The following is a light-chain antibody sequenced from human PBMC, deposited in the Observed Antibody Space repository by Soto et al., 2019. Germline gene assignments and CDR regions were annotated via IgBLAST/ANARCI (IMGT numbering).Light chain of an antibody. CDR3: QSYDSSLSGSNVV. Sequence: QSVLTQPPSVSGAPGQRVTISCTGSSSNIGAGYDVHWYQQLPGTAPKLLIYGNSNRPAGVPDRFSGSKSGTSASLAITGLQAEDEADYYWQSYDSSLSGSNVVVGGGTKLTVL. V-gene: IGLV1-40*01. CDR1: SSNIGAGYD. CDR2: GNS. J-gene: IGLJ2*01.